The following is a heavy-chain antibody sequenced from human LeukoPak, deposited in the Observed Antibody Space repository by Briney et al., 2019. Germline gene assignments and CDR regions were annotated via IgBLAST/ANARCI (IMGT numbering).Heavy chain of an antibody. CDR1: GGSISSSSYY. J-gene: IGHJ5*02. Sequence: SETLSLTCTVSGGSISSSSYYWGWIRQPPGKGLEWIGSIYYSGSTYYNPSLKSRVTISVDTSKNQFSLKLSSVTAADTAVYYCARLGLRVGASNWFNPWAQGTLVTVSS. V-gene: IGHV4-39*01. CDR2: IYYSGST. CDR3: ARLGLRVGASNWFNP. D-gene: IGHD1-26*01.